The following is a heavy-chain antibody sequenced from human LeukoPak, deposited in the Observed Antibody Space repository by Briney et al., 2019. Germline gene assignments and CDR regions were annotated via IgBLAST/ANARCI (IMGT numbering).Heavy chain of an antibody. CDR3: AGAIQRYCSSTSCYYDAFDI. D-gene: IGHD2-2*01. V-gene: IGHV4-59*01. CDR1: GGSISSYY. Sequence: SETLSLTCTVSGGSISSYYWSWIRQPPGKGLEWIGYIYYGGSTNYNPSLKSRVTISVDTSKNQFSLKLSSVTAADTAVYYCAGAIQRYCSSTSCYYDAFDIWGQGTMVTVSS. CDR2: IYYGGST. J-gene: IGHJ3*02.